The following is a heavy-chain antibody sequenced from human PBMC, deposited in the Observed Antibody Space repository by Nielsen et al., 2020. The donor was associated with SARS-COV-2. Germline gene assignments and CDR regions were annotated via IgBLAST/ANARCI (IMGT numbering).Heavy chain of an antibody. CDR3: ARQQRVDYYYYYGMDV. J-gene: IGHJ6*02. V-gene: IGHV4-34*01. D-gene: IGHD1/OR15-1a*01. Sequence: WIRQPPGKGLEWIGEINHSGSTNYNPSLKSRVTISVDTSKNQFSLKLSSVTAADTAVYYCARQQRVDYYYYYGMDVWGQGTTVTVSS. CDR2: INHSGST.